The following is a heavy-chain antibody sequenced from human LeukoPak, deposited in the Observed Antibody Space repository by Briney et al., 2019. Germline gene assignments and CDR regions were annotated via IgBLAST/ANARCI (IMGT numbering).Heavy chain of an antibody. CDR2: IGVAGDT. CDR1: GFTFCSND. V-gene: IGHV3-13*01. J-gene: IGHJ4*02. D-gene: IGHD6-19*01. Sequence: GGSLRLSCAASGFTFCSNDMHWVRPAPGKGLERGSGIGVAGDTYYADSVKGRFTIAREIARHSLYLQMNSLRAGDTGVHYCVRAAAYISGWYGIFEFWGEETLVTVSS. CDR3: VRAAAYISGWYGIFEF.